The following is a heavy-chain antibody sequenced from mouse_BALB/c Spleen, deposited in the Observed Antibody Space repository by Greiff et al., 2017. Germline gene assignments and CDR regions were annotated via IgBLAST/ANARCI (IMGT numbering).Heavy chain of an antibody. CDR2: ISSGGGST. V-gene: IGHV5-12-1*01. J-gene: IGHJ3*01. CDR1: GFAFSSYD. CDR3: ARRGYYDYDGFAY. D-gene: IGHD2-4*01. Sequence: EVHLVESGGGLVKPGGSLKLSCAASGFAFSSYDMSWVRQTPEKRLEWVAYISSGGGSTYYPDTVKGRFTISRDNAKNTLYLQMSSLKSEDTAMYYCARRGYYDYDGFAYWGQGTLVTVSA.